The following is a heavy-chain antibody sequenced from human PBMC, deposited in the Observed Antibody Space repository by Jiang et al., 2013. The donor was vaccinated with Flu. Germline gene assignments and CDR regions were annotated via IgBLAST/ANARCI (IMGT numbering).Heavy chain of an antibody. CDR3: ARAELSASFTPNFDD. V-gene: IGHV4-31*03. CDR2: IHHTGGT. Sequence: TLSLTCTVSGGSIDSGGYYWTWIRHXPGKGLEWIGYIHHTGGTFYNPSLQSRISMSVDTSKNQFSLRLASVTAADTAVYYCARAELSASFTPNFDDWGQGTQVTVSS. J-gene: IGHJ4*02. CDR1: GGSIDSGGYY. D-gene: IGHD2/OR15-2a*01.